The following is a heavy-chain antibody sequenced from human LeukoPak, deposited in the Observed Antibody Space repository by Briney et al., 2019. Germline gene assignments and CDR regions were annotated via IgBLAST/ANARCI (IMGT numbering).Heavy chain of an antibody. V-gene: IGHV3-33*01. CDR3: ARDPSDIVVVVAATAGGAFDI. CDR1: GFTFSSYG. Sequence: GGSLRLSCVASGFTFSSYGMHWVRQAPGKGLEWVAVIWYDGSNKYYADSVKGRFTISRDNSKNTPYLQMNSLRAEDTAVYYCARDPSDIVVVVAATAGGAFDIWGQGTMVTVSS. CDR2: IWYDGSNK. J-gene: IGHJ3*02. D-gene: IGHD2-15*01.